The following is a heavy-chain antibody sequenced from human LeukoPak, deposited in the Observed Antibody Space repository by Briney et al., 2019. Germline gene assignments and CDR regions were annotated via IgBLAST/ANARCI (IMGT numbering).Heavy chain of an antibody. Sequence: SETLSLTCTVSGGSISSGSYYWSWIRQPAGKGLEWIGRIYTSGSTNYNPSLKSRVTISVDTSKNQFSLKLSSVTAADTAEYYCARAKLGIDYWGQGTLVTVSS. CDR2: IYTSGST. CDR3: ARAKLGIDY. CDR1: GGSISSGSYY. J-gene: IGHJ4*02. D-gene: IGHD7-27*01. V-gene: IGHV4-61*02.